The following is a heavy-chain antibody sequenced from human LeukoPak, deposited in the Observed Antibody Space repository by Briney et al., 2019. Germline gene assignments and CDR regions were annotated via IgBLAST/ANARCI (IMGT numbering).Heavy chain of an antibody. V-gene: IGHV4-34*01. CDR3: ARVRVGATTPYYYYYMDV. CDR2: INHSGST. J-gene: IGHJ6*03. Sequence: PSETLSLTRAVYGGSFSGYYWSWIRQPPGKGLEWIGEINHSGSTNYNPSLKSRVTISVDTSKNQFSLKLSSVTAADTAVYYCARVRVGATTPYYYYYMDVWGKGTTVTVSS. CDR1: GGSFSGYY. D-gene: IGHD1-26*01.